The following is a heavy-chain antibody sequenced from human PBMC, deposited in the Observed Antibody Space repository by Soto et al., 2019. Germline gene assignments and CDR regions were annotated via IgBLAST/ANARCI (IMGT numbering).Heavy chain of an antibody. CDR1: GYTFTNYG. D-gene: IGHD2-15*01. J-gene: IGHJ6*02. V-gene: IGHV1-18*01. CDR3: ATYHLSSDYYGMDV. CDR2: ISAYNGDT. Sequence: QVQLVQSGAEVKKPGASVKVSCKASGYTFTNYGISWVGQAPGQGLEWMGWISAYNGDTNYAQKLQGRVTMTTDTSTSTAYMELRSLRSDDTAVYYCATYHLSSDYYGMDVWGQGTTVTVSS.